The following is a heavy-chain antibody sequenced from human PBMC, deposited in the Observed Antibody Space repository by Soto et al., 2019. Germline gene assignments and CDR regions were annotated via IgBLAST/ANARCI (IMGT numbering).Heavy chain of an antibody. D-gene: IGHD3-10*01. Sequence: SETLSLTCAVYGGSFSGYYWSWIRQPPGKGLEWIGEINHSGSTNYNPSLKSRVTISVDTSKNQFSLKLSSVTAADTAVYYCARGVGDYGNYYYMDVWGKGTTVTVSS. CDR1: GGSFSGYY. V-gene: IGHV4-34*01. CDR3: ARGVGDYGNYYYMDV. J-gene: IGHJ6*03. CDR2: INHSGST.